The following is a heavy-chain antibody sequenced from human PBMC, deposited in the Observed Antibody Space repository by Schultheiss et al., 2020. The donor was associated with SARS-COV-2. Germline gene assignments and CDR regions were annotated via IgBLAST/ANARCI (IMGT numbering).Heavy chain of an antibody. CDR3: ARVSSSDYYYYYMDV. CDR2: IYYSGST. Sequence: SQTLSLTCAVYGGSFSGYYWSWIRQPPGKGLEWIGYIYYSGSTYYNPSLKSRVTISVDTSKNQFSLKLSSVTAADTAVYYCARVSSSDYYYYYMDVWGKGTTVTVSS. V-gene: IGHV4-34*09. D-gene: IGHD6-6*01. CDR1: GGSFSGYY. J-gene: IGHJ6*03.